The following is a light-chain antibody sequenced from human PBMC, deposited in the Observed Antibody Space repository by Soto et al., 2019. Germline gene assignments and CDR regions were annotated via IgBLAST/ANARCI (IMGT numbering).Light chain of an antibody. J-gene: IGKJ5*01. CDR2: GAS. CDR1: QSVSSSS. Sequence: EILLTQFPDTLSLSPGERATLSCRASQSVSSSSLAWYQQKRGQAPRLLIHGASSRATGIPDRFSGSGSGTDFTLTISSLQSEDFAVYYCQQYNNWPPITFGQGTRLEI. V-gene: IGKV3-20*01. CDR3: QQYNNWPPIT.